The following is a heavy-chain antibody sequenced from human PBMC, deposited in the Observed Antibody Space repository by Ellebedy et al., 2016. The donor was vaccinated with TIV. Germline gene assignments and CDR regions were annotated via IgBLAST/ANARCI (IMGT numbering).Heavy chain of an antibody. CDR1: GFTFSTYW. CDR2: MNQVGSEK. CDR3: ARDPNSPGDTGYGDY. J-gene: IGHJ4*02. Sequence: PGGSLRLSCAASGFTFSTYWMSWVRQAPGKGLEWVANMNQVGSEKYYADSVKGRFTISRDNAKNSRYLQMNSLRAEDTAVYYCARDPNSPGDTGYGDYWGQGAVVTVSS. V-gene: IGHV3-7*03. D-gene: IGHD5-12*01.